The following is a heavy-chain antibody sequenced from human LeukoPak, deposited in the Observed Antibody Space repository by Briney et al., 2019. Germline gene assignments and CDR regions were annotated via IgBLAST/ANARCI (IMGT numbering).Heavy chain of an antibody. CDR1: GFTFSTYD. J-gene: IGHJ4*02. CDR3: AREIYGSGTHPFDY. Sequence: GGSLRLSCAASGFTFSTYDMNWVRQAPGKGREWLSAISSRSDYIYYADSVKGRFTVSRDNAENSLYLQMSSLRAEDTAVYYCAREIYGSGTHPFDYWGQGTLVTVSS. CDR2: ISSRSDYI. D-gene: IGHD3-10*01. V-gene: IGHV3-21*06.